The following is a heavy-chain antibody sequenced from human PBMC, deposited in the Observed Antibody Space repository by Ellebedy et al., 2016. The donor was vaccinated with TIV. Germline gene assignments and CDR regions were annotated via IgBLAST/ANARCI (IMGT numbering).Heavy chain of an antibody. J-gene: IGHJ5*02. CDR3: ARDRYSSSSSRANWFDP. D-gene: IGHD6-6*01. CDR1: GFPFTSYG. Sequence: ASVKVSCKASGFPFTSYGITWVRQAPGQGLEWMGWISAYSGNTNSAQNLQDRLTMTTDPSTSTAYMELRSLRSDDTAVYYCARDRYSSSSSRANWFDPWGQGTLVTVSS. CDR2: ISAYSGNT. V-gene: IGHV1-18*04.